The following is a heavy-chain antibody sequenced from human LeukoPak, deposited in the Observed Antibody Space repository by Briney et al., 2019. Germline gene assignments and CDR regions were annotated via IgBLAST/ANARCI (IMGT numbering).Heavy chain of an antibody. D-gene: IGHD1-26*01. CDR3: ATLNVVGATRSYYFDY. CDR1: GFTFSSYG. J-gene: IGHJ4*02. CDR2: ISYDGSNK. V-gene: IGHV3-30*03. Sequence: QPGGSLRLSCAASGFTFSSYGMHWVRQAPGKGLEWVAVISYDGSNKYYADSVKGRFTISRDNSKNTLYLQMNSLRAEDTAVYYCATLNVVGATRSYYFDYWGQGTLVTVSA.